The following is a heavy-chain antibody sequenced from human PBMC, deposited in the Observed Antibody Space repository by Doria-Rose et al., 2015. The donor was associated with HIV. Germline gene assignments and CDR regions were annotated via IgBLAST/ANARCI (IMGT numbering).Heavy chain of an antibody. CDR1: GASVSSRGYY. V-gene: IGHV4-31*03. Sequence: PGLVKPSETLSLPCRVSGASVSSRGYYWNWIRQVPGKGLESLGYTYYTGTSDYSPSLKSRLNMAVDTSKNQFSLKLSFVTVADTAVYYCARMGSYRELDYWGQGGLVIVSA. CDR3: ARMGSYRELDY. CDR2: TYYTGTS. J-gene: IGHJ4*02. D-gene: IGHD3-3*01.